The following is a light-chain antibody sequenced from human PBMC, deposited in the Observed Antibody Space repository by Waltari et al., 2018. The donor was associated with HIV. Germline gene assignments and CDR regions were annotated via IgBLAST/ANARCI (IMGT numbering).Light chain of an antibody. CDR1: SDDVGGYNH. Sequence: QSALTQPASVSGSPGPSITITCPGTSDDVGGYNHVAWYQQKIDSPPKLIIAAVTHPPSGVSGRFSGSKSGNTASLTITGLRPDDEAVYFCSSYTRSISVIFGGGTRLIV. CDR2: AVT. V-gene: IGLV2-14*01. CDR3: SSYTRSISVI. J-gene: IGLJ2*01.